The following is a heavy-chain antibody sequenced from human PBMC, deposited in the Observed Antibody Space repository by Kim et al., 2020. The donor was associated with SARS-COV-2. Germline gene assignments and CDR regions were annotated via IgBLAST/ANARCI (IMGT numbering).Heavy chain of an antibody. D-gene: IGHD6-13*01. CDR2: IYSDGSTT. J-gene: IGHJ4*02. V-gene: IGHV3-74*01. Sequence: GGSLRLSCAASGFTFSSYWMHWVRQVPGKGLVWVSRIYSDGSTTNYADSVKGRFTISRDNAKNTLYLEMNSLRDEDTAVYYCARGGNSSSRRSFDYWGQG. CDR1: GFTFSSYW. CDR3: ARGGNSSSRRSFDY.